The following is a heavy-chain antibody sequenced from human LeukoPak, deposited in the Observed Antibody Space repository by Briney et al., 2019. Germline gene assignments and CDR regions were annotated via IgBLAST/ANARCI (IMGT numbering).Heavy chain of an antibody. CDR2: IYHSGST. CDR1: GNSISSGYY. CDR3: ARESMVRGVLDAFDI. J-gene: IGHJ3*02. Sequence: PLETLSLTCTVSGNSISSGYYWGWIRQPPGKGLEWIGSIYHSGSTYYNPSLKSRVTISVDTSKYQFSLKLSSVTAADTAVYYCARESMVRGVLDAFDIWGQGTMVTVSS. D-gene: IGHD3-10*01. V-gene: IGHV4-38-2*02.